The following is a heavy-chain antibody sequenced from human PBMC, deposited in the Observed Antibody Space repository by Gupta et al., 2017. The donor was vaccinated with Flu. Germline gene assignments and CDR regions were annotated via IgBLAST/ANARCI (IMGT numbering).Heavy chain of an antibody. V-gene: IGHV3-23*01. CDR1: GFAFVSHA. Sequence: EVQLLESGGGLTQPGGSLRLSGAVSGFAFVSHAFSWVRQATGKGLEWIASIGISGDNTKYADSAKGRFSNSRDNSENTLYLQLNSRRVEDTAVYYCANEIRPNDYWGQGTLVTV. CDR2: IGISGDNT. J-gene: IGHJ4*02. CDR3: ANEIRPNDY.